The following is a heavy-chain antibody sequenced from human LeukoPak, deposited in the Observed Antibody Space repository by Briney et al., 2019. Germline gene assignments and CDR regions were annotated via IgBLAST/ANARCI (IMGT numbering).Heavy chain of an antibody. CDR1: GFTFSSYA. CDR3: ARSDHHMLVAGFNWFDP. Sequence: GRSLRLSCAASGFTFSSYAMHWVRQAPGKGLEWVAVISYDGDKKDYADSVTGRFTISRDNSKNMVYLQMNSLRTEDTAVYYCARSDHHMLVAGFNWFDPWGQGTLVTVSS. D-gene: IGHD2-15*01. J-gene: IGHJ5*02. CDR2: ISYDGDKK. V-gene: IGHV3-30*04.